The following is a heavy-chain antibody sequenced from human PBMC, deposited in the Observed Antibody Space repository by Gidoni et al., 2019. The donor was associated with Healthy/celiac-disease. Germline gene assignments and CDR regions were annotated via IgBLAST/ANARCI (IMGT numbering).Heavy chain of an antibody. D-gene: IGHD3-10*01. CDR2: INPNSGNT. CDR1: GYTFTSYA. CDR3: ARVRSVIGDSNY. J-gene: IGHJ4*02. Sequence: QVQLVQSGAEVKKHGASVKVSCKASGYTFTSYANNWVRQATGHGLELMGWINPNSGNTGYAQKFQGRVTLTRNTSISTAYMKLSSLRSEATAVYYCARVRSVIGDSNYWGQGTLVTVSS. V-gene: IGHV1-8*01.